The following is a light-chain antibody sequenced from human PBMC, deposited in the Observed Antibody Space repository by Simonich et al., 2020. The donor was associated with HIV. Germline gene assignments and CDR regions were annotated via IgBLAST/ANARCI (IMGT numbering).Light chain of an antibody. CDR1: SSDVGGYNY. J-gene: IGLJ3*02. CDR3: SSYTSSSTWV. Sequence: QSALTQPASVSGSPGQSITISRTGTSSDVGGYNYVSWYQQHPGKAPKLMIYDVNKWPSWVSNRFSGSKSGNTASLTISGLQAEDEAHYYCSSYTSSSTWVFGGGTKLTVL. CDR2: DVN. V-gene: IGLV2-14*01.